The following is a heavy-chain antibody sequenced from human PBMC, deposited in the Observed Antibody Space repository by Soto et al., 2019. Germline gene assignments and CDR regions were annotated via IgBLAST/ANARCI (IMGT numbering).Heavy chain of an antibody. V-gene: IGHV1-69*06. Sequence: SVKVSCKASGGTFSSYAISWVRQAPGQGLGWMGGIIPIFGTANYAQKFQGRVTITADKSTSTAYMELSSLRSEDTAVYYCARVRGGDYYYYGMDVWGQGTTVTVSS. J-gene: IGHJ6*02. CDR2: IIPIFGTA. CDR3: ARVRGGDYYYYGMDV. CDR1: GGTFSSYA. D-gene: IGHD1-26*01.